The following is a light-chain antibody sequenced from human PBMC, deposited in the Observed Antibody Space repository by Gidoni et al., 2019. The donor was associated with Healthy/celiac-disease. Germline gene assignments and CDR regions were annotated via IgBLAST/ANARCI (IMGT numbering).Light chain of an antibody. CDR2: KAS. Sequence: DIHMTHSPSTLSASVGDRVTITCRASQSISSWLAWYQQKPGKAPKLLIYKASSLESGVPSRFSGSGSGTEFTLTISSLQPDDFATYYCQQYNSNPWTFGQXTKVEIK. CDR1: QSISSW. CDR3: QQYNSNPWT. J-gene: IGKJ1*01. V-gene: IGKV1-5*03.